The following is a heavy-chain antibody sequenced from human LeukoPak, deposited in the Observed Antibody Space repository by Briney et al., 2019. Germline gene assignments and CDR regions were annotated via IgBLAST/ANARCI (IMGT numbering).Heavy chain of an antibody. Sequence: SETLSLTCAVSDDSFSSHYRTWIRQPPGKGLEWIGYISYIGSTNYNPSLKSRVTISIDTSKNQFSLKLTSVTAADTAVYYCARDLVTVTKGFDIWGQGTMVSVSS. J-gene: IGHJ3*02. CDR1: DDSFSSHY. D-gene: IGHD4-17*01. CDR2: ISYIGST. CDR3: ARDLVTVTKGFDI. V-gene: IGHV4-59*11.